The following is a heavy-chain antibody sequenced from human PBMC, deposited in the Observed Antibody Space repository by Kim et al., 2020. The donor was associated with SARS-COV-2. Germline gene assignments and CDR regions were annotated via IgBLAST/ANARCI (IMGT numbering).Heavy chain of an antibody. Sequence: SYADSVKGRFTISRDNAKNTLDLQMNGLRAEDTAVYYCARDPVGATRGDYWGQGTLVTVSS. D-gene: IGHD1-26*01. J-gene: IGHJ4*02. V-gene: IGHV3-74*01. CDR3: ARDPVGATRGDY.